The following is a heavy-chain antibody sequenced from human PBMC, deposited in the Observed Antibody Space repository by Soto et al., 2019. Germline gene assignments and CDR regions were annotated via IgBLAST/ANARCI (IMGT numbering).Heavy chain of an antibody. V-gene: IGHV4-39*01. CDR1: GGSISSSSYY. D-gene: IGHD3-10*01. J-gene: IGHJ5*02. CDR3: AGRSSLASVQVYFGEISNYNWFDP. Sequence: SETLSLTCTVSGGSISSSSYYWGWIRQPPGKGLERIGSIYHSGSTYYNPSLQGRVTISVDTSKNQFSLKLSSVTAADTAVYFCAGRSSLASVQVYFGEISNYNWFDPWGQGTLVTAPQ. CDR2: IYHSGST.